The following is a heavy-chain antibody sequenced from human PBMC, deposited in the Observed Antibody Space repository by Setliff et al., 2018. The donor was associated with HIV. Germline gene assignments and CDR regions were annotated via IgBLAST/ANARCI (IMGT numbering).Heavy chain of an antibody. CDR3: ARVRYCSGGSCYGGEYWFDP. CDR1: GYTFTXYY. Sequence: ASVKVSCKASGYTFTXYYIHWVRQAPGQGLEGMGVIHPSGGSTSYAQSFQDRVTMTRDTSTSTVYMERSSLRSEDTAVYYCARVRYCSGGSCYGGEYWFDPWGQGTLVTVSS. J-gene: IGHJ5*02. CDR2: IHPSGGST. V-gene: IGHV1-46*01. D-gene: IGHD2-15*01.